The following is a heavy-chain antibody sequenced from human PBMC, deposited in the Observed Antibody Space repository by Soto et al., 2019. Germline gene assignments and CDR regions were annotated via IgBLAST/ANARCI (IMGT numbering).Heavy chain of an antibody. CDR1: GFTFSSYA. CDR3: ARNPSYYYDSSGYYPYYYYYYGMDV. Sequence: GSLRLSCAASGFTFSSYAMHWVRQAPGKGLEWVAVISYDGSNKYYADSVKGRFTISRDNSKNMLYLQMNSLRAEDTAVYYCARNPSYYYDSSGYYPYYYYYYGMDVWGQGTTVTVS. CDR2: ISYDGSNK. D-gene: IGHD3-22*01. J-gene: IGHJ6*02. V-gene: IGHV3-30-3*01.